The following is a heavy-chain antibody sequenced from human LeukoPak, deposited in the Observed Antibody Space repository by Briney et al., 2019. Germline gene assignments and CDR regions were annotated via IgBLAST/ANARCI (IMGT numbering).Heavy chain of an antibody. CDR3: ARDFKARGYENDY. CDR1: GFTFSSYS. D-gene: IGHD5-12*01. V-gene: IGHV3-48*04. Sequence: GGSLRLSCAASGFTFSSYSMNWVRQAPGKGLEWVSFITGSSSIIHYADSVKGRFTISRDNAKNSLYLQMNSLRAEDTAVYYCARDFKARGYENDYWGQGTHVTVSS. J-gene: IGHJ4*02. CDR2: ITGSSSII.